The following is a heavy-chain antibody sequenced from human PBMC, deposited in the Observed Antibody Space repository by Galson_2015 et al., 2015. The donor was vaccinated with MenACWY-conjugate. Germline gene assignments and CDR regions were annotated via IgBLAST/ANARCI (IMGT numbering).Heavy chain of an antibody. D-gene: IGHD5-18*01. CDR1: GFTSSFYW. CDR2: IKKDASEI. J-gene: IGHJ4*02. V-gene: IGHV3-7*05. Sequence: SLRLSCAASGFTSSFYWMTWVRHAPGKGLEWVANIKKDASEIHYVDSVKGRFTISRDNAKNSVFLQMNSLRAEDTAVYYCARENSYNYAYAIDNWGQGALVTVSS. CDR3: ARENSYNYAYAIDN.